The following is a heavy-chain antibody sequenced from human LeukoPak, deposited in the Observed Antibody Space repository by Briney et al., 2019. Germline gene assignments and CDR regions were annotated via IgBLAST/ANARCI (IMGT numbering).Heavy chain of an antibody. V-gene: IGHV4-39*02. CDR1: GGSISSSSYY. CDR2: IYYSGAT. D-gene: IGHD2-15*01. CDR3: AREALGYCSGGRCGNAFDI. Sequence: SETLSLTCTVSGGSISSSSYYWGWIRQPPGKGLEWIGTIYYSGATYYNPSLKSRVTISVDTSKNQFSLKLSSVTAADTAVYYCAREALGYCSGGRCGNAFDIWGQGTMVTVSS. J-gene: IGHJ3*02.